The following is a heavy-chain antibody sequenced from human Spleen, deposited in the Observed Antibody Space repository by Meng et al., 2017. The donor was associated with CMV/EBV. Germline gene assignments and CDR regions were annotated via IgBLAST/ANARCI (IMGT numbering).Heavy chain of an antibody. CDR2: IYSGRSST. CDR1: GFTFSDYY. D-gene: IGHD1-20*01. V-gene: IGHV3-23*03. CDR3: AKITRSDYFDY. J-gene: IGHJ4*02. Sequence: GESLKISCAASGFTFSDYYMSWVRQAPGKGLEWVSVIYSGRSSTYYADSVKGRFTISRDNSENTLYLQMNSLRAEDTAVYYCAKITRSDYFDYWGQGTLVTVSS.